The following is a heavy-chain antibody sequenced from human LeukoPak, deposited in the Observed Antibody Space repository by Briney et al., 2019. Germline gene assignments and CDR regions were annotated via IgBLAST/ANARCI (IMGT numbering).Heavy chain of an antibody. D-gene: IGHD6-6*01. CDR3: ARTSIAARRANAFDI. J-gene: IGHJ3*02. Sequence: SETLSLTYIVSGGPISSYYWSWIRQPPGKGLEWIGYIYHSGSTYYNPSLKSRVTISVDRSKNQFSLKLSSVTAADTAVYYCARTSIAARRANAFDIWGQGTMVTVSS. V-gene: IGHV4-59*12. CDR2: IYHSGST. CDR1: GGPISSYY.